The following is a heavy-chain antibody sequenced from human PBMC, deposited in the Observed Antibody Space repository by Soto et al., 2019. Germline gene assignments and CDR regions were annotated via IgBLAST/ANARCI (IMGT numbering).Heavy chain of an antibody. CDR3: AILGMYYFDNSDNYFDF. CDR2: INAGNGNT. V-gene: IGHV1-3*05. Sequence: QVQLVQSGAEEMKPGASVKVSCKASGYTLTRYSIHWVRQAPGQRLEWMGWINAGNGNTKFSQKFQGRVTITRDTSASTAYMELRGLRSEDTAVYYCAILGMYYFDNSDNYFDFWGQGTLVTVSS. D-gene: IGHD3-22*01. J-gene: IGHJ4*02. CDR1: GYTLTRYS.